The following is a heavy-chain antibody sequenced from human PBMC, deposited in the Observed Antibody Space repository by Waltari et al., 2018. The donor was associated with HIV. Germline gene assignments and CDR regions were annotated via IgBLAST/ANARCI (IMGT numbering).Heavy chain of an antibody. CDR1: GFSFRRYA. CDR2: ISSNSEYI. CDR3: ATTVTTRGTFDY. D-gene: IGHD4-17*01. Sequence: VQLVESGGGLVKPGGSLRLSCEASGFSFRRYAMNWVRQAPGKGLQWLSYISSNSEYIYYVHSVQGRFTISRDNAKSSVFVQMDNVRDEDTATYYCATTVTTRGTFDYWGQGTVVAV. J-gene: IGHJ4*02. V-gene: IGHV3-21*02.